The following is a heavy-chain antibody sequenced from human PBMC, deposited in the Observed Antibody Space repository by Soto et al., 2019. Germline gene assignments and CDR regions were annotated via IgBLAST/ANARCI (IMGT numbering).Heavy chain of an antibody. J-gene: IGHJ6*02. D-gene: IGHD3-10*01. V-gene: IGHV2-70*01. CDR3: AREGRNYYGSGSYANYYYYGMDV. Sequence: GPTLVNPTQTLTLTCTFSGFSLSTSGMCVSWIRQPPGKALEWLALIDWDDDKYYSTSLKTRLTISKDTSKNQVVLTMTNMDPVDTATYYCAREGRNYYGSGSYANYYYYGMDVWGQGTTVTVSS. CDR2: IDWDDDK. CDR1: GFSLSTSGMC.